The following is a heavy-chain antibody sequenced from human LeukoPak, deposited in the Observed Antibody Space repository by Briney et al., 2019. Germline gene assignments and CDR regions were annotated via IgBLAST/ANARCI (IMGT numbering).Heavy chain of an antibody. V-gene: IGHV4-4*07. CDR2: IYITGST. J-gene: IGHJ6*03. Sequence: SETLSLTCSVAGGSIINYYWSWIRQSAGTGLEWVGRIYITGSTTYNPSLQSRLSMSVDTSKNQFSLRLRSVSAADTAVYYRARLKYYDSTGYSPGYYMDVWGKGVTVTVSS. CDR1: GGSIINYY. CDR3: ARLKYYDSTGYSPGYYMDV. D-gene: IGHD3-22*01.